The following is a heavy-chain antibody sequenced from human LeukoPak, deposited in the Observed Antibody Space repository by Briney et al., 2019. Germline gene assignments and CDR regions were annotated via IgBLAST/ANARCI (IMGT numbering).Heavy chain of an antibody. CDR1: GGSFSGYY. J-gene: IGHJ5*02. CDR2: INHSGST. Sequence: PSETLSLTCAVYGGSFSGYYWSWIRQPPGQGLEWIGEINHSGSTNYNPSLKSRVTISVDTSKNQFSLKLSSVTAADTAVYYCARVYCSSTSCYNWFDPWGQGTQVTVSS. V-gene: IGHV4-34*01. CDR3: ARVYCSSTSCYNWFDP. D-gene: IGHD2-2*01.